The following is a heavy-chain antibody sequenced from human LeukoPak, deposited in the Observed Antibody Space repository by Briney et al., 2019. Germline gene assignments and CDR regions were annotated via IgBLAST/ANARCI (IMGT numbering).Heavy chain of an antibody. CDR1: GGSLSNYA. J-gene: IGHJ5*02. D-gene: IGHD2-2*01. CDR2: IIPVLSTT. Sequence: SVKVSCKTSGGSLSNYAFNWVRQAPGQGLEWMGGIIPVLSTTNYAQKFQGRVTITTDESTNTAYMEMSSLTSEDTAVYFCANSSTTLNVFGPWGQGTLVTVSS. V-gene: IGHV1-69*05. CDR3: ANSSTTLNVFGP.